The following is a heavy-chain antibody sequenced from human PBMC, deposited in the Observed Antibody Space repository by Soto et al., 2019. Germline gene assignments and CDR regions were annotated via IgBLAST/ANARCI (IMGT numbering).Heavy chain of an antibody. D-gene: IGHD5-18*01. CDR1: GFTVSSNY. V-gene: IGHV3-66*01. CDR2: IYSGGST. J-gene: IGHJ6*03. CDR3: ARDSSSYGPYYYMDV. Sequence: PGGSLRLSCAASGFTVSSNYMSWVRQAPGKGLEWVSVIYSGGSTYYADSVKGRFTISRDNSKNTLYLQMNSLRAEDTAVYYCARDSSSYGPYYYMDVWGKGTTVTVSS.